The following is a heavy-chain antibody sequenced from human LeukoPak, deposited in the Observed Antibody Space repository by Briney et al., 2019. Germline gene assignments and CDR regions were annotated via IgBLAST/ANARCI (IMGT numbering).Heavy chain of an antibody. CDR1: GGSISSSSYY. V-gene: IGHV4-39*07. Sequence: PSETLSLTCTVSGGSISSSSYYWGWIRQPPGKGLEWIGSIYYSGSTYYNPSLKSRVTISVDTSKNQFSLKLSSVTAADTAVYYCARGRRITMVRARDAFDIWGQGTMVTVSS. CDR3: ARGRRITMVRARDAFDI. J-gene: IGHJ3*02. CDR2: IYYSGST. D-gene: IGHD3-10*01.